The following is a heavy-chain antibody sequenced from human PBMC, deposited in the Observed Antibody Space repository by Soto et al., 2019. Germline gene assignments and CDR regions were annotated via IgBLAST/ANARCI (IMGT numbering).Heavy chain of an antibody. Sequence: ETLSLTCAVYGGSFSGYYWSWIRQPPGKGLEWIGEINHSGSTNYNPSLKSRVTISVDTSKNQFSLKLSSVTAADTAVYYCARNGARFLVSNYYYYYGMDVWGQGTTVTVSS. D-gene: IGHD3-3*01. V-gene: IGHV4-34*01. CDR3: ARNGARFLVSNYYYYYGMDV. CDR1: GGSFSGYY. J-gene: IGHJ6*02. CDR2: INHSGST.